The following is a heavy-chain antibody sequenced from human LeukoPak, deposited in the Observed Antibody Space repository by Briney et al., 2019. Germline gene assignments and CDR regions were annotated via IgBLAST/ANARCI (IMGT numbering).Heavy chain of an antibody. V-gene: IGHV4-59*01. CDR1: GGSISSYY. Sequence: SETLSLTCTVSGGSISSYYWSWIRQPPGKGLEWIGYIYYSGSTNYNPTLKSRVTISVDTSMNHFSLNLSSVTAADTAVYYCARIDYGSGSYFDYWGQGTLVTVPS. J-gene: IGHJ4*02. CDR3: ARIDYGSGSYFDY. D-gene: IGHD3-10*01. CDR2: IYYSGST.